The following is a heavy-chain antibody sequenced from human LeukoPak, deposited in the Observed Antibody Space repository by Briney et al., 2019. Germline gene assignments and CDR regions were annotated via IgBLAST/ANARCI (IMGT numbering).Heavy chain of an antibody. V-gene: IGHV3-33*06. Sequence: GGSLRLSCEPSGFTFSSSGMHWVRQAPGKGLEWVAVIWFDGSQKYYADSVKGRFTISRDNSKNTLSLEMNSLRDEDTAVYYCAKLTTWNTHYPIDYWGQGTLVTVSS. J-gene: IGHJ4*02. CDR2: IWFDGSQK. CDR3: AKLTTWNTHYPIDY. CDR1: GFTFSSSG. D-gene: IGHD4-17*01.